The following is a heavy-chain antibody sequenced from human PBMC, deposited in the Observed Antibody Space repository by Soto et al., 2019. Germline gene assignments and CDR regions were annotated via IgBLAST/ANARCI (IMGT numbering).Heavy chain of an antibody. CDR3: TSVGPYEFGGGYSVPYYYYYYMDV. Sequence: EVQLVESGGGLVKPGGSLRLSCAASGFTFSNAWMSWVRQAPGKGLEWVGRIKSKTDGGTTDYAAPVKGRFTISRDESNNTLYLQMNSLKTEDTAVYYCTSVGPYEFGGGYSVPYYYYYYMDVWGTGSTVTASS. CDR2: IKSKTDGGTT. J-gene: IGHJ6*03. CDR1: GFTFSNAW. D-gene: IGHD3-3*01. V-gene: IGHV3-15*01.